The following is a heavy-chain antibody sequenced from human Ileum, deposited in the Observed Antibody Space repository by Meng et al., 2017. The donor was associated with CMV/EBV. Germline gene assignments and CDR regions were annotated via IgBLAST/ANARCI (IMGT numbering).Heavy chain of an antibody. V-gene: IGHV3-73*01. D-gene: IGHD1-26*01. Sequence: ASGLTFSGSAMHWVRQASGKGLGWVGRIRSKANSYATAYAASVKGRFTISRDDSKNTAYLQMNSLKTEDTAVYYCTRRVGATTFDPWGQGTLVTVSS. CDR3: TRRVGATTFDP. J-gene: IGHJ5*02. CDR1: GLTFSGSA. CDR2: IRSKANSYAT.